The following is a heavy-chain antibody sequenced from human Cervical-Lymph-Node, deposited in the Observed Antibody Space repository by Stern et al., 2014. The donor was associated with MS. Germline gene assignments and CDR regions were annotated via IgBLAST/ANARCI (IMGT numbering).Heavy chain of an antibody. J-gene: IGHJ3*02. V-gene: IGHV1-18*01. Sequence: VQLVQSGAEVKKPGDSVKVSCTASGYTFTSYGISWVRQGPGQGLAWVGLISTYNGNTNYAQKLQGRVTMTTDTSTSTAYMELRSLRSDDTAVYYCARGLLGSENAFDIWGQGTMVTVSS. CDR1: GYTFTSYG. CDR2: ISTYNGNT. CDR3: ARGLLGSENAFDI. D-gene: IGHD2-15*01.